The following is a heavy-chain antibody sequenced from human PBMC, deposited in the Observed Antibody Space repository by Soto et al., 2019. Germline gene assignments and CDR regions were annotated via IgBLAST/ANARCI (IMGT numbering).Heavy chain of an antibody. Sequence: GGSLRLSCAASGFTFSSYAMHWVRQAPGKGLEWVAVISYDGSNKYYADSVKGRFTISRDNSKNTLYLQMNSLRAEDTAVYYCARETGDPYYYGMDVWGQGTTVTVSS. CDR3: ARETGDPYYYGMDV. CDR2: ISYDGSNK. J-gene: IGHJ6*02. CDR1: GFTFSSYA. V-gene: IGHV3-30-3*01. D-gene: IGHD7-27*01.